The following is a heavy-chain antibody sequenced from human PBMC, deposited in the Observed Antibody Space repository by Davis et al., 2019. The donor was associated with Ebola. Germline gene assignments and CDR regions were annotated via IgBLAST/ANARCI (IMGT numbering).Heavy chain of an antibody. Sequence: ASVKVSCKSSGSFFPFFYVHWVRQAPGQGLEWMGWISPNSGGTDYAPKFQGRVTMTTDTSSNTAYMELTRLRSDDTAMYYCAMYTGSFQFNYWGQGSLVTVSS. CDR1: GSFFPFFY. D-gene: IGHD1-26*01. CDR3: AMYTGSFQFNY. J-gene: IGHJ4*02. CDR2: ISPNSGGT. V-gene: IGHV1-2*02.